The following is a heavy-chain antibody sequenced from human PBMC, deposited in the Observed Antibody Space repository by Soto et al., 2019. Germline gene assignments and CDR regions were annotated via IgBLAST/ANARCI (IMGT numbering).Heavy chain of an antibody. CDR1: KFTFSPYA. Sequence: EVQLLESGGGLVQRGGSLRLSCAASKFTFSPYAMTWVRQAPGKGLEWVSDISGSGDNTYYADSVKGRFTISRDNSKSTLYLQMNSLRAEDTAVYYCAKDMLHCTGTRCARYFEKWGRGTLVTVSS. D-gene: IGHD2-8*02. V-gene: IGHV3-23*01. CDR2: ISGSGDNT. J-gene: IGHJ4*02. CDR3: AKDMLHCTGTRCARYFEK.